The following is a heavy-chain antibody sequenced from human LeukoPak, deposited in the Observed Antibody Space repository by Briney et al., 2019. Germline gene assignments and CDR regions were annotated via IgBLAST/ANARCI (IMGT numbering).Heavy chain of an antibody. CDR1: GGTFSSYA. V-gene: IGHV1-69*05. CDR2: IIPIFGTA. D-gene: IGHD3-3*01. J-gene: IGHJ4*02. CDR3: ARDPHYDFWSGYDY. Sequence: SVKVSCKASGGTFSSYAISWARQAPGQGLEWMGGIIPIFGTASYAQKFQGRVTITTDESTSTAYMELSSLRSEDTAVYYCARDPHYDFWSGYDYWGQGTLVTVSS.